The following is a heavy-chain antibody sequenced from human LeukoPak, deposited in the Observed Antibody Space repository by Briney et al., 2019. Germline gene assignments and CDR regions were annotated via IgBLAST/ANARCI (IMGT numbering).Heavy chain of an antibody. J-gene: IGHJ5*02. CDR3: TSRAERDIVVVPAA. V-gene: IGHV3-49*04. D-gene: IGHD2-2*01. Sequence: GGSLRLSCTASGFTFGDYAMSWVRQAPGKGLEWVGFIRSKGYGGTTEYAASVKGRFTISRDDSKSIAYLQMNSLKTEDTAVYYCTSRAERDIVVVPAAWGQGTLVTVSS. CDR1: GFTFGDYA. CDR2: IRSKGYGGTT.